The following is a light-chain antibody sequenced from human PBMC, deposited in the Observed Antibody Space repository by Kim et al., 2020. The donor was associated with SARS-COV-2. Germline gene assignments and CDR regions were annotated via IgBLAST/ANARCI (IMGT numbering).Light chain of an antibody. CDR2: AAY. CDR3: QQSYTSPTCT. V-gene: IGKV1-39*01. CDR1: QSISSY. Sequence: DIQMTQSPSSLSASVGDRVTITCRASQSISSYLNWYQQKPGKAPKLLIYAAYSLQSGVPSRFSGSGSGTEFTLTISSLQPEDFATYYCQQSYTSPTCTFGQGTKLEI. J-gene: IGKJ2*02.